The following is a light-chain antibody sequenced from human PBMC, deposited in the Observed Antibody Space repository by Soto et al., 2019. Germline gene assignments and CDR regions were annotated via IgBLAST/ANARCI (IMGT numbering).Light chain of an antibody. CDR3: QKYNSAPPFT. Sequence: DIQMTQSPSSLSASVGDRVTITCRASQGISNNLAWYQQKPGKVPKLLIYAASTLQSGVPSRFSGSGSGTDFTLTISSRQPEDVATYYCQKYNSAPPFTFGPGTKVDIK. CDR2: AAS. CDR1: QGISNN. J-gene: IGKJ3*01. V-gene: IGKV1-27*01.